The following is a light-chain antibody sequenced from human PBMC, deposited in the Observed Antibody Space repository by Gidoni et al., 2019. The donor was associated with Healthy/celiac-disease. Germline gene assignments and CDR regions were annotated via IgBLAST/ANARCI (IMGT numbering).Light chain of an antibody. J-gene: IGKJ4*01. CDR3: QRRGF. CDR2: GAS. V-gene: IGKV3-15*01. Sequence: DIVMTQSPATLSVSPGERATLSCRARQSVSSTLAWYQQKPGQAPRLLIYGASTRATGIPARFSGSGSGTEFTLTISSLQSEGFAGYYCQRRGFFGGGTKVEIK. CDR1: QSVSST.